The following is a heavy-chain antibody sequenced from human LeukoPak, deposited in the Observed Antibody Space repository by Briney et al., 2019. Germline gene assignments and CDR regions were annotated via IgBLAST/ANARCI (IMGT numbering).Heavy chain of an antibody. V-gene: IGHV3-30*07. CDR2: ISYDGSRT. D-gene: IGHD3-22*01. Sequence: GGSLRLSCAASGVTFTEYAMHWVRQAPGKGLERVALISYDGSRTDYADSVQSRFTISRDNSKNTLYLQMNSLRAEDTAGYYCAKDAHDSSGYDYYYYGMDVWGQGTTVTVSS. CDR1: GVTFTEYA. J-gene: IGHJ6*02. CDR3: AKDAHDSSGYDYYYYGMDV.